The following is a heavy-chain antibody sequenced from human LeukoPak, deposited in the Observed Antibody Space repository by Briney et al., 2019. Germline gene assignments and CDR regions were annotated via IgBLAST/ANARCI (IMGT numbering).Heavy chain of an antibody. CDR3: ARANQQLDAFDI. J-gene: IGHJ3*02. V-gene: IGHV4-34*01. CDR1: GGSISSYY. Sequence: SETLSLTCTVSGGSISSYYWSWIRQPPGKGLEWIGEINHSGSTNYNPSLKSRVTISVDTSKNQFSLKLSSVTAADTAVYYCARANQQLDAFDIWGQGTMVTVSS. CDR2: INHSGST. D-gene: IGHD6-13*01.